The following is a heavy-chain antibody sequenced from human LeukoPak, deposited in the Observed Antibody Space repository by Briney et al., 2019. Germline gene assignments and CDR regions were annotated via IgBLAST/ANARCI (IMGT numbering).Heavy chain of an antibody. Sequence: GGSLRLSCAASGFTFDDYGMSWVRQAPGKGLEWVSSINWNGGSTGYADSVKGRFTISRDNAKNSLYLQMNSLRAEDTALYYCASSVVTHFDYWGQGTLVTVSS. CDR1: GFTFDDYG. V-gene: IGHV3-20*04. D-gene: IGHD4-23*01. CDR2: INWNGGST. J-gene: IGHJ4*02. CDR3: ASSVVTHFDY.